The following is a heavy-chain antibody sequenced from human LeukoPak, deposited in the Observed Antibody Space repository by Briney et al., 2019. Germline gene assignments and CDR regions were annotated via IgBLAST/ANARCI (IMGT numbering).Heavy chain of an antibody. CDR3: ARDSVGPEAFDI. Sequence: RAPVKVSCKASGYSLTDYYIHWVRQAPGQGLEWIGQIAPGGGTKYALNFQDRVTLTRDTSISTAYMELTSLRSGDTAIYYCARDSVGPEAFDIWGQGTVVIVSS. CDR1: GYSLTDYY. CDR2: IAPGGGT. V-gene: IGHV1-2*06. D-gene: IGHD1-26*01. J-gene: IGHJ3*02.